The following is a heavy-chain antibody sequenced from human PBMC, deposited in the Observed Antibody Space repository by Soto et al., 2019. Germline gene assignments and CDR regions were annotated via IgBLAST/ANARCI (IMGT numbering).Heavy chain of an antibody. CDR1: WGSFSGFY. J-gene: IGHJ4*02. V-gene: IGHV4-34*01. CDR2: INHSGST. CDR3: ARGRVKFTD. Sequence: SGTLSPTCAVCWGSFSGFYWSWIRQPPGKGLEWIGEINHSGSTNYNPSLKSRVTISVDTSKNQFSLKLSSVTAADTAVYYCARGRVKFTDWGQGTLVTVSS. D-gene: IGHD2-8*01.